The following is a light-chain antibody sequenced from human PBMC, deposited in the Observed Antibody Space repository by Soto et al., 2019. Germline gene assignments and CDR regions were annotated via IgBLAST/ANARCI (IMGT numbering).Light chain of an antibody. Sequence: QSVLTQPPSASGSPGQSVTISCTGTSSDVGAYNYVSWYQQYPGKAPKLIIYEVSKRPSGVPDRFSGSKSGNTASLTVSGLQAEYEADYYFSSYGGTYTWVFGAGTKLTVL. CDR2: EVS. J-gene: IGLJ3*02. V-gene: IGLV2-8*01. CDR1: SSDVGAYNY. CDR3: SSYGGTYTWV.